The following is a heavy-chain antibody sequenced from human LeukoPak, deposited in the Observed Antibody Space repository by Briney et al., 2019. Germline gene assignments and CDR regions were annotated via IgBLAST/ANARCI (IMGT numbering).Heavy chain of an antibody. D-gene: IGHD2-21*01. J-gene: IGHJ5*02. CDR2: INPQGDIT. CDR1: GYTLTKYL. CDR3: ARPSYCVADNCGYWLDP. V-gene: IGHV1-46*01. Sequence: GASVKVSCKTSGYTLTKYLIHWVRQAPGQGLEWMGTINPQGDITNYAQRFQGRITLTEDTSTCTVYMELSSLTSEDTAVYYCARPSYCVADNCGYWLDPWGPGTLVTVSS.